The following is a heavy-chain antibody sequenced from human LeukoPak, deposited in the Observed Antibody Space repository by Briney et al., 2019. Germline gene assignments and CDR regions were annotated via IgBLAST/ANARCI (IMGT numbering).Heavy chain of an antibody. Sequence: GGSLRLSCAASGFTFSSYSMNWVRQAPGKALEWVSSIGWRSTYTYSADSVKARFTISRDNAKNSLYLQMNSLRAGDTAVYYCARGGLNFDAFDIWGQGTMVTVSS. CDR2: IGWRSTYT. CDR1: GFTFSSYS. J-gene: IGHJ3*02. V-gene: IGHV3-21*01. CDR3: ARGGLNFDAFDI. D-gene: IGHD1-7*01.